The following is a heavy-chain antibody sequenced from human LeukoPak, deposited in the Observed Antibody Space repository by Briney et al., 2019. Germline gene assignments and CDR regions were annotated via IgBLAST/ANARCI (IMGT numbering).Heavy chain of an antibody. CDR2: IYTSGST. J-gene: IGHJ6*03. D-gene: IGHD2-15*01. CDR1: GGSISSYY. V-gene: IGHV4-4*07. Sequence: PETLSLTCTVSGGSISSYYWSWIRQPAGKGLEWIGRIYTSGSTNYNPSLKSRVTMSVDTSKNQFSLKLSSVTAADTAVYYCARGYCSGGSCYNFYYYYYYMDVWGKGTTVTVSS. CDR3: ARGYCSGGSCYNFYYYYYYMDV.